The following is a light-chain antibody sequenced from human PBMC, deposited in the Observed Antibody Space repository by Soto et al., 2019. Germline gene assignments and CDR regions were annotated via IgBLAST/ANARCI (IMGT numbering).Light chain of an antibody. CDR2: GAS. J-gene: IGKJ3*01. V-gene: IGKV3-20*01. CDR1: QSVDSSF. Sequence: EIVLTQSPGTLSLSPGERATLSCRASQSVDSSFLAWYQQKPGQAPRLLIFGASHRATGIPDRFSGNGSGTDFTLTISRLEPEDFAVYYCQQYGSSRGITFGPGTKVDIK. CDR3: QQYGSSRGIT.